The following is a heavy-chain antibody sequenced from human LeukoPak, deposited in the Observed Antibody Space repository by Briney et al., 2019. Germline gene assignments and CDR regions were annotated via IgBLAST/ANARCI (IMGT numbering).Heavy chain of an antibody. J-gene: IGHJ4*02. V-gene: IGHV1-2*06. CDR3: ARGAGDGSGSYDY. CDR1: GYTLTGYY. Sequence: ASVKVSCTASGYTLTGYYIHWVRQAPGQGLEWMGRINPNSGGTNYAQKFQGRVTMTRDTSISTAYMELSSLRSDDTAVYSCARGAGDGSGSYDYWGQGTLVTVSS. CDR2: INPNSGGT. D-gene: IGHD3-10*01.